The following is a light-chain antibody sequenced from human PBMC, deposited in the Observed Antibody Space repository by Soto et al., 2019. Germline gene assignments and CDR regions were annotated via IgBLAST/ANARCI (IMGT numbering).Light chain of an antibody. CDR3: TSYAGSNIWV. CDR1: SSDVGAYNY. J-gene: IGLJ3*02. V-gene: IGLV2-8*01. CDR2: EVT. Sequence: QSALTPPPAASGSPGQSDPIACTGTSSDVGAYNYVSWYQQYPGKDPKLMIYEVTKRPSGVPDRFSGSKSGKTASLTVSGLQPEDEADYHCTSYAGSNIWVFGGGTKVTVL.